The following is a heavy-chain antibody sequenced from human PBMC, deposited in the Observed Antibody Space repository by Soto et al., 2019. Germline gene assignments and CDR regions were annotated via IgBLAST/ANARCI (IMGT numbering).Heavy chain of an antibody. V-gene: IGHV3-23*01. J-gene: IGHJ4*02. CDR1: GFTFNNHD. CDR2: INYAGVAT. CDR3: VKDPNSESGY. D-gene: IGHD1-1*01. Sequence: PGGSLRLSCIASGFTFNNHDMNWVRQTPGKGLEWVSNINYAGVATYYADAVKGRFTISRDNAKNMLYLQMDDLRAEDTAMYYCVKDPNSESGYWGQGTLVSVSS.